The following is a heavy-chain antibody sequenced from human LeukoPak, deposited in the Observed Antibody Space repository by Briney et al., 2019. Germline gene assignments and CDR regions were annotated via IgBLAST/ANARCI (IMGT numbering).Heavy chain of an antibody. V-gene: IGHV4-59*01. D-gene: IGHD6-19*01. Sequence: PSETLSLTCTVSGGSISSYYWSWIRQPPGKGLEWIGYIYYSGSTNYNPSLKSRVTISVDTSKNQFSLKLSSVTAADTAVYYCARVFSSGWYGAIDYWGQGTLVTVSS. CDR1: GGSISSYY. CDR2: IYYSGST. CDR3: ARVFSSGWYGAIDY. J-gene: IGHJ4*02.